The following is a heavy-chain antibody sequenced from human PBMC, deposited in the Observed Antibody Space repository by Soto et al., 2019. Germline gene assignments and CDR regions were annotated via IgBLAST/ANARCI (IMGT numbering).Heavy chain of an antibody. D-gene: IGHD5-12*01. CDR1: GGTFSTYA. V-gene: IGHV1-69*12. J-gene: IGHJ4*02. CDR3: ASGIQLWLRRINTGYSG. Sequence: QVQLVQSGAEVKKPESSVKVSCKAPGGTFSTYAISWVRQAPGQGLEWMGGIILMFGTANYAQRFQDRVTITGDAATNTVYIELTSPRSDDTAVYFCASGIQLWLRRINTGYSGWGQGTLVTVS. CDR2: IILMFGTA.